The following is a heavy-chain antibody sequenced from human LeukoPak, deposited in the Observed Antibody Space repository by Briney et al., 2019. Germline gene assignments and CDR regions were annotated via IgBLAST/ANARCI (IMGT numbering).Heavy chain of an antibody. V-gene: IGHV3-53*01. J-gene: IGHJ6*03. CDR3: ARGSGSILYYYYMDV. Sequence: GGSLRLSCAASGFTVSSNYMSWVRQAPGKGLEWVSVIYSGGSTYYADSVKGRFTISRDNSKNTLYLQMNSLRAEDTAVYYCARGSGSILYYYYMDVWGKGTTVTISS. D-gene: IGHD3-10*01. CDR1: GFTVSSNY. CDR2: IYSGGST.